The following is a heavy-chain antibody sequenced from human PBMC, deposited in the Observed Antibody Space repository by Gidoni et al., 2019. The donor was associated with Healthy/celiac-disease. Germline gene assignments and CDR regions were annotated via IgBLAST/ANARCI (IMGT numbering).Heavy chain of an antibody. CDR2: ISSRSSYI. J-gene: IGHJ4*02. CDR3: VSVIAAAGNFDY. CDR1: VFTFSSDS. V-gene: IGHV3-21*01. Sequence: EVQLVEAGGGLVKPGVSLGLAWAASVFTFSSDSMNWVRQAPGKGLEWFSSISSRSSYIYSADSVKGRFTISRDNAKNSLYLQMNSLRAEDTAVYYCVSVIAAAGNFDYWGQGPLVTVSS. D-gene: IGHD6-13*01.